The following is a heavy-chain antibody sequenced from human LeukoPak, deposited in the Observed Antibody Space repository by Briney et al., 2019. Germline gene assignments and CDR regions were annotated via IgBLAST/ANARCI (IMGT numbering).Heavy chain of an antibody. Sequence: GGSLRLSCAASGFTFSSYAMSLVRQAPGKGLEWVSYISSSSSTIYYADSVKGRFTISRDNAKNSLYLQMNSLRAEDTAVYYCARDPPDYIYGMDVWGQGTTVTVSS. V-gene: IGHV3-48*01. CDR3: ARDPPDYIYGMDV. CDR2: ISSSSSTI. CDR1: GFTFSSYA. J-gene: IGHJ6*02.